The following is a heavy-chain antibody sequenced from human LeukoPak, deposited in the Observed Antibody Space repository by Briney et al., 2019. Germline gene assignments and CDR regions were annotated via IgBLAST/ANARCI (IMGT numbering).Heavy chain of an antibody. CDR1: GGSISSYH. D-gene: IGHD5-18*01. V-gene: IGHV4-4*07. CDR3: ARDGLYSYGYSYFDY. J-gene: IGHJ4*02. CDR2: VYTSGST. Sequence: PSETLSLTCTVSGGSISSYHWSWLRQPAGKGLEWIGRVYTSGSTSYNPSLKSRVTMSVDTSKEQLSLKLSSVTAADTAVYYCARDGLYSYGYSYFDYWGQGTLVTVSS.